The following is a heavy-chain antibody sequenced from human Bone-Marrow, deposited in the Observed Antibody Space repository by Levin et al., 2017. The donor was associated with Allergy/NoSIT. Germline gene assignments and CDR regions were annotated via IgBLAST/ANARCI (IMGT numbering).Heavy chain of an antibody. D-gene: IGHD3-16*01. Sequence: GASVKVSCMASGSTFTSYSVNWVRQAPGQGLEWMGRINPSSGDTSNAQKFQGRITMTTDASTSTFYMELSSLRSEDTAVYYCARDDVASYTGLGYWGQGTLVTVSS. V-gene: IGHV1-46*01. CDR1: GSTFTSYS. CDR2: INPSSGDT. CDR3: ARDDVASYTGLGY. J-gene: IGHJ4*02.